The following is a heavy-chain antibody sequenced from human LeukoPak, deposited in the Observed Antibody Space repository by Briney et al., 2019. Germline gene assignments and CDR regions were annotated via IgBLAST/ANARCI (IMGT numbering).Heavy chain of an antibody. J-gene: IGHJ6*02. CDR3: AILPLTVVTPLDV. CDR1: GHSLAELA. Sequence: GASVKVSCKVSGHSLAELAMHWVRQAPGKGLEWVGGFDPEEDETFYAQEVLGRVSMTEDTSTDTAYMELSSLTSEDTAVYYCAILPLTVVTPLDVWGQGTTVTVSS. V-gene: IGHV1-24*01. CDR2: FDPEEDET. D-gene: IGHD4-23*01.